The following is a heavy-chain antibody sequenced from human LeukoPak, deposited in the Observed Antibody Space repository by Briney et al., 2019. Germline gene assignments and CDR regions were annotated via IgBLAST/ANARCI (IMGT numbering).Heavy chain of an antibody. D-gene: IGHD6-6*01. V-gene: IGHV3-49*03. CDR3: TRSSSSSRFYYYYYMDV. CDR2: IRSKAYGGTT. CDR1: GFTFGDYA. J-gene: IGHJ6*03. Sequence: GGSLRLSCTASGFTFGDYAMSWFRQAPGKGLEWVGFIRSKAYGGTTEYAASVKGRFTISRDDSKSIAYLQMNSLKTEDTAVYYCTRSSSSSRFYYYYYMDVWGKGTTVTVSS.